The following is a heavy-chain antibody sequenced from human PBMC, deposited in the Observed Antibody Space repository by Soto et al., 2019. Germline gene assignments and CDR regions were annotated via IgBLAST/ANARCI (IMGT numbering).Heavy chain of an antibody. D-gene: IGHD2-21*01. J-gene: IGHJ5*02. CDR1: GGSISSGGYS. CDR3: ARRAVVAVTGSLDNWLDP. V-gene: IGHV4-30-2*02. Sequence: SETLSLTCAASGGSISSGGYSWSWIRQPPGKGLEWIGYIYHSGSTYYNPSLKSRVTISVDTSRNQFSLKVNSVTAADTAVYYCARRAVVAVTGSLDNWLDPWGQGILVTVS. CDR2: IYHSGST.